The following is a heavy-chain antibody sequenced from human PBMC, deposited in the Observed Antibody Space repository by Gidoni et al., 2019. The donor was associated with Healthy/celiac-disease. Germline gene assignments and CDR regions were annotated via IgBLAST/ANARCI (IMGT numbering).Heavy chain of an antibody. CDR2: IYYSGST. Sequence: QVQLQESGPGLVKPSETLSLTCTVSGGSISSYYWSWIRQPPGKGLEWIGYIYYSGSTNYNPSLKSRVTISVDTSKNQFSLKLSSVTAADTAVYYCAREGDSGYPRGYGMDVWGQGTTVTVSS. D-gene: IGHD5-12*01. CDR1: GGSISSYY. CDR3: AREGDSGYPRGYGMDV. V-gene: IGHV4-59*01. J-gene: IGHJ6*02.